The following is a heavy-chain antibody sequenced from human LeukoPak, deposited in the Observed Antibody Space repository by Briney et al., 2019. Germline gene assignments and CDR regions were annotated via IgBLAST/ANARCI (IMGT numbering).Heavy chain of an antibody. Sequence: GGSLRLSCAASGFTFSDYYMSWIRQAPGKGLEWVSYISSSSSYTNYADSVKGRFTFSRDNAKNSLYLQMNSLRAEDTAVYYCARSCSSTSCPFDYWGQGTLVTVSS. D-gene: IGHD2-2*01. V-gene: IGHV3-11*06. J-gene: IGHJ4*02. CDR2: ISSSSSYT. CDR3: ARSCSSTSCPFDY. CDR1: GFTFSDYY.